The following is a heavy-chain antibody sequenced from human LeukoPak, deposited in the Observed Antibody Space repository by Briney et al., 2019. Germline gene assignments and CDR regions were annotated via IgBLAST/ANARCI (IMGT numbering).Heavy chain of an antibody. D-gene: IGHD4-17*01. CDR3: ARFGTYGDYEVPDY. Sequence: ASVKVSCKASGYTFTTYYIHWLRHAPGQGLEWMVWISAYNGNTNYAQKLQGRVTMTTDTSTSTAYMELRSLRSDDTAVYYCARFGTYGDYEVPDYWGQGTLVTVSS. CDR2: ISAYNGNT. CDR1: GYTFTTYY. V-gene: IGHV1-18*04. J-gene: IGHJ4*02.